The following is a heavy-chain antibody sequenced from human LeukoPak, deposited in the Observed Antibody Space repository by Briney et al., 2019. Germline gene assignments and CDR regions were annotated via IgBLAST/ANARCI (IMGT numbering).Heavy chain of an antibody. CDR2: ISYDGSNK. J-gene: IGHJ6*03. CDR3: ARAFSEWSIYYYYYMDV. Sequence: PGRSLRLSCAASGFTFSSYAMHWVRQAPGKGLEWVAVISYDGSNKYYADSVKGRFTISRDNSKNTLYLQMNSLRAEDTAVYYCARAFSEWSIYYYYYMDVWGKGTTVTVSS. CDR1: GFTFSSYA. V-gene: IGHV3-30-3*01. D-gene: IGHD3-3*01.